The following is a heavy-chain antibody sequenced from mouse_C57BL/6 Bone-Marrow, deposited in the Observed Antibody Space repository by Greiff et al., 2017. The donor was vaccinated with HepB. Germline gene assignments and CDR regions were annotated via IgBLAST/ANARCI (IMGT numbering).Heavy chain of an antibody. CDR1: GYTFTDYN. CDR3: ASYGYDGYFDV. J-gene: IGHJ1*03. V-gene: IGHV1-22*01. CDR2: INPNNGGT. D-gene: IGHD2-2*01. Sequence: VQLQQSGPELVKPGASVKMSCKASGYTFTDYNMHWVKQSHGKSLEWIGYINPNNGGTSYNQKFKGKATLTVYKSSSTAYMELRSLTSEDSAVYYCASYGYDGYFDVWGTGTTVTVSS.